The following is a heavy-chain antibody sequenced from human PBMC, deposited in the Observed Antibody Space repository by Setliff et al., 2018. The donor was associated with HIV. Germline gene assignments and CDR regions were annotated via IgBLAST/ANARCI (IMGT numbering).Heavy chain of an antibody. Sequence: PSETLSLTCSVSGAPVSSGRYYWGWIRQPPGKGLEWIATIHYTGSTYYNPSLKNRVTISADTSKKQVSLRLTSVTAADTAIYYCTIPASSLAPNWGRGTQVTVSS. V-gene: IGHV4-39*01. CDR3: TIPASSLAPN. J-gene: IGHJ4*02. CDR2: IHYTGST. CDR1: GAPVSSGRYY.